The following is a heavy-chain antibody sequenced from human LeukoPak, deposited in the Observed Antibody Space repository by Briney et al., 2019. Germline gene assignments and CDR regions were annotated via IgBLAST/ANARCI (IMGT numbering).Heavy chain of an antibody. D-gene: IGHD4-17*01. CDR1: GYTFTSYY. Sequence: ASVKVSCKASGYTFTSYYMHWVRQAPGQGLEWMGIINPSGGSTSHAQKFQGRVTMTRDTSTSTVYMELSSLRSGDTAVYYCARGSAFVTTVTTAIYWGQGTLVTVSS. CDR3: ARGSAFVTTVTTAIY. V-gene: IGHV1-46*01. CDR2: INPSGGST. J-gene: IGHJ4*02.